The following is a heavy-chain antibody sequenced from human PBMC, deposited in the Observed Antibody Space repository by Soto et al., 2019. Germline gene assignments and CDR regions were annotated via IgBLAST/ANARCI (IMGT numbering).Heavy chain of an antibody. V-gene: IGHV1-3*01. J-gene: IGHJ6*03. CDR1: GYTFTSYA. Sequence: QVQLVQSGAEVKKPGASVKVSCKASGYTFTSYAMHTLRQAPGQRLEWMGWINAGNGNTKYSQKFQGRVTITRDTSASTAYMELSSLRSEDTAVYYCARDPTYYYGSGSYSYYYYMDVWGKGTTVTVSS. CDR3: ARDPTYYYGSGSYSYYYYMDV. D-gene: IGHD3-10*01. CDR2: INAGNGNT.